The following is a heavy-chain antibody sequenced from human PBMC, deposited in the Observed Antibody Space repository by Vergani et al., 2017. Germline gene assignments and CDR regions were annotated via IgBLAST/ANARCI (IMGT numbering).Heavy chain of an antibody. CDR1: GFTFDDYA. Sequence: EVQLVESGGGVVQPGGSLRLSCAASGFTFDDYAMQWVRQAPGKGLEWVSLISGDGGSTYYADSVKGRFTISRDNSKNSLYLQMNSLRTEDTALYYCAKVPAARSFLAAAGFDYWGQGTLVTVSS. D-gene: IGHD6-13*01. V-gene: IGHV3-43*02. CDR3: AKVPAARSFLAAAGFDY. CDR2: ISGDGGST. J-gene: IGHJ4*02.